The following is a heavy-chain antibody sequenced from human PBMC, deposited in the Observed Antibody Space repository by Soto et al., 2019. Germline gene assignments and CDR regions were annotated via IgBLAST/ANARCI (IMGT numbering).Heavy chain of an antibody. J-gene: IGHJ4*02. CDR1: GYTFTGYY. D-gene: IGHD5-12*01. CDR2: INPNNGDT. Sequence: QVQLVQSGAEVKKPGASVKVSCKASGYTFTGYYIHWVRQAPGQGLEWMGWINPNNGDTNYARKFQGRVTMTRDTSNSTAYMELSSLTFDDTAVYYCARHSGYDYVFDYWGQGTLVTVSS. CDR3: ARHSGYDYVFDY. V-gene: IGHV1-2*02.